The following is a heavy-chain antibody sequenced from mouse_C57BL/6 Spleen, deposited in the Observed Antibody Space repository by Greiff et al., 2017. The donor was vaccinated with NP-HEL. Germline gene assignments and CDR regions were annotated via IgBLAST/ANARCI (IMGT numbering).Heavy chain of an antibody. CDR3: ARHGGDGCLMVY. D-gene: IGHD2-3*01. J-gene: IGHJ4*01. CDR1: GFTFSSYT. V-gene: IGHV5-9*01. Sequence: EVKLMESGGGLVKPGGSLKLSCAASGFTFSSYTMSWVRQTPEKRLEWVATISGGGGNTYYPDSVKGRFTISRANAKNTLYLQMSSLRSEDTALYYCARHGGDGCLMVYWGQGTSVTVSS. CDR2: ISGGGGNT.